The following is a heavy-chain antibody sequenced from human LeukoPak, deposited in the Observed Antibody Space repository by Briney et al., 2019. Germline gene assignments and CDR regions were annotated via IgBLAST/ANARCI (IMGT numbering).Heavy chain of an antibody. CDR1: GGSFSGYY. CDR2: INHSGST. J-gene: IGHJ4*02. D-gene: IGHD3-9*01. V-gene: IGHV4-34*01. Sequence: SETLSLTCAVYGGSFSGYYWSWIRQPPGKGLEWIGEINHSGSTNYNPSLKSRVTISVDTSKNQFSLKLSSVTAADTAVYYCARGDILTGYCTRGDYDYWGQGTLVTVSS. CDR3: ARGDILTGYCTRGDYDY.